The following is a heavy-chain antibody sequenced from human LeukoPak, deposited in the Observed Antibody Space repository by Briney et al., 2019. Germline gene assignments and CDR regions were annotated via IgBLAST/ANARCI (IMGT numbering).Heavy chain of an antibody. Sequence: GESLKISCKGSGYTFTNHWISWVRQMPGKGLEWMGKIDPSDSYTNYSPSFQGHVTISADKSISTAYLQWSSLKASDTAMYYCARAPDSDSGYDYFDYWGQGTLVSVSS. CDR3: ARAPDSDSGYDYFDY. J-gene: IGHJ4*02. D-gene: IGHD5-12*01. CDR2: IDPSDSYT. V-gene: IGHV5-10-1*01. CDR1: GYTFTNHW.